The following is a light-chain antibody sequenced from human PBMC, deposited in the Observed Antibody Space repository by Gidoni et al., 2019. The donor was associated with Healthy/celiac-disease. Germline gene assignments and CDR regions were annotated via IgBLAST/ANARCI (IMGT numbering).Light chain of an antibody. CDR2: AAA. CDR1: QSVSSN. J-gene: IGKJ1*01. V-gene: IGKV3-15*01. CDR3: QQYNNWPPAWT. Sequence: ELVMTQSPSTLSVSPGERATLSCRASQSVSSNLAWYQQKPGQAPRLLIYAAATRATGIPARFSGSGCGTEFTLTISSLQSEDFAVYYCQQYNNWPPAWTFXQXTKVEIK.